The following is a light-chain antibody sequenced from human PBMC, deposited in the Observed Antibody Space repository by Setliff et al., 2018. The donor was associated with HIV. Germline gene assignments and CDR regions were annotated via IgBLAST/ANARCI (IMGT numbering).Light chain of an antibody. CDR3: SSYTSTKTYV. CDR1: SSDVGGYNY. J-gene: IGLJ1*01. V-gene: IGLV2-11*01. Sequence: QSVLTQPRSVSGSPGQSVTISCTGTSSDVGGYNYVSWYQQHPGKAPKVMIYDVSERPSGVSNRFSGSKSGNTASLTISGLQAEDEADYYCSSYTSTKTYVFGTGTKVTVL. CDR2: DVS.